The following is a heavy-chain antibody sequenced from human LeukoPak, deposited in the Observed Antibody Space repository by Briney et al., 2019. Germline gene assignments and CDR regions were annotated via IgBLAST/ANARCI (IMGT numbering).Heavy chain of an antibody. Sequence: ASVKVSCKASGYTFTSYYMHWVRQAPGQGLEWMGIINPSGGSTSYAQKFQGRVTMTRDTSTSTVYMELSSLRSEDTAVYYCARRGSSRWTGWYFDLWGRGTLVTVSS. V-gene: IGHV1-46*01. CDR2: INPSGGST. J-gene: IGHJ2*01. CDR1: GYTFTSYY. CDR3: ARRGSSRWTGWYFDL. D-gene: IGHD6-13*01.